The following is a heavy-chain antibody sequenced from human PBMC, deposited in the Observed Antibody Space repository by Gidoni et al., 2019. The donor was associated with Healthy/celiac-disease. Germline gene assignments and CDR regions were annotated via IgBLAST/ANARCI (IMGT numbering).Heavy chain of an antibody. CDR1: GGSISSGDYY. D-gene: IGHD4-17*01. CDR3: ARAGGSDDYGGNSSPFDY. Sequence: QVQLQESGPGLVKPSQTLSLTCTVSGGSISSGDYYWSWIRQPPGKGLEWIGYIYYSGSTYYNPSLKSRVTISVDTSKNQFSLKLSSVTAADTAVYYCARAGGSDDYGGNSSPFDYWGQGTLVTVSS. J-gene: IGHJ4*02. V-gene: IGHV4-30-4*01. CDR2: IYYSGST.